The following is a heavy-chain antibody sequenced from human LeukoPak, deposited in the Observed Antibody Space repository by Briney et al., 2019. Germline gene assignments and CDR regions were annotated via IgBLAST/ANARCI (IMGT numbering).Heavy chain of an antibody. D-gene: IGHD6-13*01. CDR1: GGTFSTYT. CDR2: IIPINGIV. J-gene: IGHJ6*02. CDR3: ARSEAAAKYYYYGMDV. V-gene: IGHV1-69*02. Sequence: VASVKVSCKASGGTFSTYTISWVRQAPGQGLEWMGRIIPINGIVNYAQKFQGRVTITADKSTSTAYMELSTLRSDDTAVYYCARSEAAAKYYYYGMDVWGQGTTVTVSS.